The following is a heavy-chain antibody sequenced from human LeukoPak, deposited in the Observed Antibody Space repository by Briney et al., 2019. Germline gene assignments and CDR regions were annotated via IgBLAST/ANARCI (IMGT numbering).Heavy chain of an antibody. V-gene: IGHV3-49*04. CDR1: GFTFGDYA. J-gene: IGHJ6*03. D-gene: IGHD5-24*01. Sequence: GGSLRLSCTASGFTFGDYAMSWVRQAPGKGLEWLGFIRGKAYGGTTAYAASVKGRFTISRDDSKNIAYPQMNSLETEDTAVYYCTRVEMVAFYSYYMDVWGKGTTVTISS. CDR3: TRVEMVAFYSYYMDV. CDR2: IRGKAYGGTT.